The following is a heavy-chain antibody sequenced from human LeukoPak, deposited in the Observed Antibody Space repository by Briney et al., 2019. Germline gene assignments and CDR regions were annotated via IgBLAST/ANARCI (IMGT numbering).Heavy chain of an antibody. D-gene: IGHD3-9*01. CDR1: GFTFSSYW. CDR2: IKQDGSEK. Sequence: GGSLRLSCAASGFTFSSYWMSWVRQAPGKGLEWVANIKQDGSEKYYVDSVKGRFTISRDNAKNSPYLQMNSLRAEDTAVYYCARAQLRYFDWLSIHFDYWGQGTLVTVSS. J-gene: IGHJ4*02. V-gene: IGHV3-7*03. CDR3: ARAQLRYFDWLSIHFDY.